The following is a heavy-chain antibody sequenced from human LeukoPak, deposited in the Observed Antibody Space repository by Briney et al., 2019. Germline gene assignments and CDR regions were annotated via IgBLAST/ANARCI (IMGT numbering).Heavy chain of an antibody. D-gene: IGHD3-9*01. CDR2: IYPGDSDT. CDR1: GYSFTSYW. Sequence: GESLKISCKGSGYSFTSYWIGWVRQMPGKGLEWMGIIYPGDSDTRYSPSFQGQVTISADKSISTAYLQWSSLKASDTAMYYCERSVPYYDILTGYYRASQLDYWGQGTLVTVSS. J-gene: IGHJ4*02. V-gene: IGHV5-51*01. CDR3: ERSVPYYDILTGYYRASQLDY.